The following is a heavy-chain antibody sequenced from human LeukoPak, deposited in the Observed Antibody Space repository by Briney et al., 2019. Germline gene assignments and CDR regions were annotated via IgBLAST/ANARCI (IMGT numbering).Heavy chain of an antibody. J-gene: IGHJ3*02. CDR1: GFTFSNYA. Sequence: HAGGSLRLSCAASGFTFSNYAMNWVRQAPGKGLERVSVITGSGGTTFYADSVKGRFTISRDNSKNTVFLQMNSLRAEDTAVYYCARAPTANVAFDIWGQGTMVTVSS. CDR2: ITGSGGTT. CDR3: ARAPTANVAFDI. V-gene: IGHV3-23*01.